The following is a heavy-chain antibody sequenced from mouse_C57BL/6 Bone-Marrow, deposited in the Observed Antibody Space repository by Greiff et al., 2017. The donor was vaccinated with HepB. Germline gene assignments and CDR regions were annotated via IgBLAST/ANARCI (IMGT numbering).Heavy chain of an antibody. CDR1: GFTFSDYY. CDR3: ARPYFLY. Sequence: EVQLVESGGGLVQPGGSLKLSCAASGFTFSDYYMYWVRQTPEKRLEWVAYISNGGGSTYYPDTVKGRFTISRDNAKNTLYLQMSRLKSEDTAMYYCARPYFLYWGQGTLVTVSA. V-gene: IGHV5-12*01. J-gene: IGHJ3*01. CDR2: ISNGGGST. D-gene: IGHD6-5*01.